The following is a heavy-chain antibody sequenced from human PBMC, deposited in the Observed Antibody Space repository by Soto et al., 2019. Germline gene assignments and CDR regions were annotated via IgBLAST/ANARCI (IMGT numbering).Heavy chain of an antibody. V-gene: IGHV6-1*01. D-gene: IGHD6-13*01. CDR2: TYYRSKWYN. J-gene: IGHJ5*02. Sequence: SQTLSLTCAISGDSVSSNSAAWNWIRQSPSRGLEWLGRTYYRSKWYNDYAVSVKSRITINPDTSKNQFSLQLNSVTPEDTAVYHCAREGVLAAAGTNWFDPWGQGTLVTVSS. CDR1: GDSVSSNSAA. CDR3: AREGVLAAAGTNWFDP.